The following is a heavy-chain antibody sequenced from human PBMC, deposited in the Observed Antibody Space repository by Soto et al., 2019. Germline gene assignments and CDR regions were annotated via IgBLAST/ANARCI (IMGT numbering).Heavy chain of an antibody. V-gene: IGHV3-66*01. CDR1: GFTVTNLY. J-gene: IGHJ4*02. D-gene: IGHD3-3*01. CDR3: ARDTFGGAYDFCH. CDR2: ISSGGST. Sequence: EVQLVESGGGLVRPGGSLRLSCAASGFTVTNLYMTWVRQAPGKGLEWVSVISSGGSTYYADSVKGRFTISRDNSKSTLYLEMNSLRAGDTAVYYFARDTFGGAYDFCHGGQGTLVTGSS.